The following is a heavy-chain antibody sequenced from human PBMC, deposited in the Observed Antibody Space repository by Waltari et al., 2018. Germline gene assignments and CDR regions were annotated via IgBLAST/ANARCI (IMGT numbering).Heavy chain of an antibody. Sequence: QVQLQESGPGLVKPSETLSLTCTVSGGSISSYYWSWIRQPPGKGLEWIGYIYYSGSTNYNPSRKSRVTISVDTSKNQFSLKLSSVTAADTAVYYCARSPTRNPIVGRNWFDPWGQGTLVTVSS. CDR1: GGSISSYY. D-gene: IGHD3-16*02. V-gene: IGHV4-59*01. CDR2: IYYSGST. J-gene: IGHJ5*02. CDR3: ARSPTRNPIVGRNWFDP.